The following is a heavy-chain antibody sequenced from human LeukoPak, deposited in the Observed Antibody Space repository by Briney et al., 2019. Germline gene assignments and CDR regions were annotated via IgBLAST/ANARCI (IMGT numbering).Heavy chain of an antibody. Sequence: GGSLRLSCAASGFTVSSNYMSWVRQAPGKGLEWVSVFYNSDRTYHADSVKGRFSISRDDSKNTLYLQMNSLRAEDTAVYYCAREDTGGAVVTYNYYYYGMDVWGQGTTVTVSS. V-gene: IGHV3-66*01. D-gene: IGHD4-23*01. CDR1: GFTVSSNY. J-gene: IGHJ6*02. CDR3: AREDTGGAVVTYNYYYYGMDV. CDR2: FYNSDRT.